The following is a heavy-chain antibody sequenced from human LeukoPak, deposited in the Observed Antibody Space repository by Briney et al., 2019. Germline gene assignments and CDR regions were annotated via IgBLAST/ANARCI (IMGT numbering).Heavy chain of an antibody. CDR1: GGSFSGYY. CDR2: INHSGST. Sequence: PSETLSLTCAVYGGSFSGYYWSWIRQPPGKGLEWIGEINHSGSTNYNPSLKSRVTISVDTSKNQFSLKLSSVTAADTAVYYCARRSAAGRGNWFDPWGQGTLVTVSS. J-gene: IGHJ5*02. V-gene: IGHV4-34*01. D-gene: IGHD6-13*01. CDR3: ARRSAAGRGNWFDP.